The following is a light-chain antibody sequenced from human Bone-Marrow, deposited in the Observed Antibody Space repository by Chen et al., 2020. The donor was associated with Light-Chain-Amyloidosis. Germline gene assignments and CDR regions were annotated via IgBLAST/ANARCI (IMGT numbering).Light chain of an antibody. V-gene: IGLV2-11*01. Sequence: QSALTPPHSLSGSPGQSVTIPCTGTSSDIGGYDYVSWYQQYPGTAPKLIIYDVNKRPSGVPDRFSASKSDNTASLTIPGLQADDEAEYHCCAYAGTYTWLFGGGTRLTVL. CDR2: DVN. CDR1: SSDIGGYDY. CDR3: CAYAGTYTWL. J-gene: IGLJ3*02.